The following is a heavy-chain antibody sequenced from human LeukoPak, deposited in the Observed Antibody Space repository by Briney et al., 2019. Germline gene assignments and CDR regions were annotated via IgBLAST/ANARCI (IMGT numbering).Heavy chain of an antibody. J-gene: IGHJ5*02. D-gene: IGHD3-3*01. V-gene: IGHV1-8*03. Sequence: ASVKVSCKASGYTFTSYDINWVRQATGQGPEWMRWMNPNSGNTGYAQKFQGRVTITRNTSISTAYMELSSLRSEDTAVYYCARVSNYDFWSGGSNWFHPWGQGTLVTVSS. CDR2: MNPNSGNT. CDR3: ARVSNYDFWSGGSNWFHP. CDR1: GYTFTSYD.